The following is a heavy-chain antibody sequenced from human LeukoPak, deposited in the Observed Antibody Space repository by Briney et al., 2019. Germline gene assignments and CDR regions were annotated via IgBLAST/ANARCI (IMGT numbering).Heavy chain of an antibody. CDR3: AIPPNYDDSAFGVMDV. J-gene: IGHJ6*04. CDR2: INPNSGGT. Sequence: GASVKVSCKTLGYIFTGYYVHWVRQAPGQGLEWVGWINPNSGGTNYAEKFQGRVTMTWDTSIDTAYMEVSRLRSDDTAVYYCAIPPNYDDSAFGVMDVWGKGTTVTVSS. CDR1: GYIFTGYY. V-gene: IGHV1-2*02. D-gene: IGHD3-16*01.